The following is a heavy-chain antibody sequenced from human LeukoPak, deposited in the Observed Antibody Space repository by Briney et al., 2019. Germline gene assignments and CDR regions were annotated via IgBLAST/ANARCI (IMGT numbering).Heavy chain of an antibody. V-gene: IGHV3-7*01. D-gene: IGHD3-3*01. CDR3: AREPLKYYDFWSGYPNFDY. CDR2: IKQDGSEK. Sequence: PGGSLRLSCAASGFTFSSYWMSWVRQAPGKGLEWVANIKQDGSEKYYVDSVKGRFTISRDNAKNSLYLQMNSLRAEDTAVYYCAREPLKYYDFWSGYPNFDYWGQGTLVTVSS. CDR1: GFTFSSYW. J-gene: IGHJ4*02.